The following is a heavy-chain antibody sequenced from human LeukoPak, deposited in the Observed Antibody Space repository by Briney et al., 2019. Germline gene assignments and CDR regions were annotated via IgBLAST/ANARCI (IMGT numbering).Heavy chain of an antibody. CDR1: GFTVSSNF. Sequence: GGSLRLSCAASGFTVSSNFMSWVRQAPGKGLEWVSVIYSGGTTYYADSVKGRFTISRDNSKNTLYLQMNSLRAEDTAVYFCARDAYYYGSGSQSNWFDPWGQGTLVTVSS. J-gene: IGHJ5*02. V-gene: IGHV3-53*01. D-gene: IGHD3-10*01. CDR2: IYSGGTT. CDR3: ARDAYYYGSGSQSNWFDP.